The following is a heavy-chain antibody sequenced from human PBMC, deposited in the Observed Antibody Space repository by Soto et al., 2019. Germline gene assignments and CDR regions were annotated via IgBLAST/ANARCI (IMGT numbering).Heavy chain of an antibody. V-gene: IGHV3-11*01. CDR2: ISSSGSTI. D-gene: IGHD3-3*01. CDR1: DLTFCDHY. J-gene: IGHJ4*02. CDR3: ARVERGITIFGVVIPPFDY. Sequence: GGPQRHPGGAVDLTFCDHYIRWISKTKGKGLKWVSYISSSGSTIYYADSVKGRFTISRDNAKNSLYLQMNSLRAEDTAVYYCARVERGITIFGVVIPPFDYWGKGTLVTVSP.